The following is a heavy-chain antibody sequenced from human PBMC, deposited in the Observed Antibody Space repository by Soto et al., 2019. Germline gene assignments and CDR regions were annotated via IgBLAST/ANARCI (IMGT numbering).Heavy chain of an antibody. J-gene: IGHJ6*03. Sequence: GASVKVSCKASGYTFTSYGISWVRQAPGQGLEWMGWISAYNGNTNYAQKLQGRDTMTTDTSTSTAYMELRTLRSHDTAVYSCATVGYCSSTRSPSLYMAVWGKGTPVTVSS. CDR2: ISAYNGNT. CDR1: GYTFTSYG. V-gene: IGHV1-18*01. CDR3: ATVGYCSSTRSPSLYMAV. D-gene: IGHD2-2*01.